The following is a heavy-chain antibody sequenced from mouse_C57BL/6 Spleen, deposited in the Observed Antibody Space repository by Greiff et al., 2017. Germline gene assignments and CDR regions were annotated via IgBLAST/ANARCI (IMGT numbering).Heavy chain of an antibody. D-gene: IGHD4-1*01. CDR2: IDPSDSET. Sequence: VQLQQPGAELVRPGSSVKLSCKASGYTFTSYWLHWVKQRPIQGLEWIGNIDPSDSETHYNQKFKDKATLTVDKSSSTAYMQLSILTSEDSAVYYCSRVGTGTRDYWGQGTTLTVSS. J-gene: IGHJ2*01. CDR3: SRVGTGTRDY. V-gene: IGHV1-52*01. CDR1: GYTFTSYW.